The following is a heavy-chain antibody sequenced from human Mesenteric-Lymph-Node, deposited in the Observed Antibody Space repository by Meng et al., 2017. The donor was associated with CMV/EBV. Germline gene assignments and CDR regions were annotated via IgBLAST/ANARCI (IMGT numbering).Heavy chain of an antibody. Sequence: KASAYTFTGYYIHWVRQAPGQGLEWMGWINPNSGGTNYAQKFQGRVTMTRDTSISTVYMELSRLTSDDTAVYYCARTLGFHNYGDYGFWGQGTLVTVSS. CDR2: INPNSGGT. V-gene: IGHV1-2*02. D-gene: IGHD4-17*01. CDR1: AYTFTGYY. J-gene: IGHJ4*02. CDR3: ARTLGFHNYGDYGF.